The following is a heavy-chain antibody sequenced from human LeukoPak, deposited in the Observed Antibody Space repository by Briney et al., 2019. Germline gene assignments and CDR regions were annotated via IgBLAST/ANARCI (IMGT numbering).Heavy chain of an antibody. J-gene: IGHJ4*02. V-gene: IGHV3-48*03. Sequence: GGSLRLSXAASGFTYSSYEMNWVRQSPGKGLEWVSYISSTGSTIYYADSVKGRFTISRDNAKNSLFLQMNSLRAEDTAVYYCVRVLDYWGQGTLVTVSS. CDR3: VRVLDY. CDR2: ISSTGSTI. CDR1: GFTYSSYE.